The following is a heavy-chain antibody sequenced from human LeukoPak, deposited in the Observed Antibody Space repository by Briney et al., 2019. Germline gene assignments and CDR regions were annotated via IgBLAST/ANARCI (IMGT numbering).Heavy chain of an antibody. D-gene: IGHD6-19*01. J-gene: IGHJ4*02. CDR2: TYYRSKWYN. Sequence: SQTLSLTCVISGDSVSSNSAAWNWIRQSPSRGLQWLGRTYYRSKWYNDYAVSVRSRITINPDTSKNQFSLQLNSVTPEDTAVYYCAREREWQWLGGRFGYWGQGTLVTVSS. CDR1: GDSVSSNSAA. CDR3: AREREWQWLGGRFGY. V-gene: IGHV6-1*01.